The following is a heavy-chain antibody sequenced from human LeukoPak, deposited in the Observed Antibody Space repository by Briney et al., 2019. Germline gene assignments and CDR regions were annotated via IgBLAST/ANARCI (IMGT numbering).Heavy chain of an antibody. D-gene: IGHD2-15*01. J-gene: IGHJ6*02. CDR1: GGSFSGYY. CDR3: ARAVVAATLYYYGMDV. V-gene: IGHV4-34*01. Sequence: SETLSLTCAVYGGSFSGYYWSWIRQPPGEGLEWIGEINHSGSTNYNPSLKSRVTISVDTSKNQFSLKLNSVTAADTAVYYCARAVVAATLYYYGMDVWGQGTTVTVSS. CDR2: INHSGST.